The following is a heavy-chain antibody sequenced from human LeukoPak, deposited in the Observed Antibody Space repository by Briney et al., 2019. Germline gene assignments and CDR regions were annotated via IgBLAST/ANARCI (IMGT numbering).Heavy chain of an antibody. J-gene: IGHJ4*02. CDR3: AKVQDYDILTGYYIAGGKFDY. V-gene: IGHV3-23*01. D-gene: IGHD3-9*01. CDR1: GFTFSTYA. Sequence: GGSLRLSCAASGFTFSTYAMSWVRQAPGKGLEWVSTISGSGGSTYYADSVKGRFTISRDNSKNTLYLQMNSLRAEDTAIYYCAKVQDYDILTGYYIAGGKFDYRGQGTLVTVSS. CDR2: ISGSGGST.